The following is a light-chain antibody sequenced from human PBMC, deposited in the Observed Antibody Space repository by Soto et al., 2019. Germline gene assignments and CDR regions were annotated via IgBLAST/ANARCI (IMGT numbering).Light chain of an antibody. V-gene: IGKV1-12*01. Sequence: DIQRTQSPSSVSASVGDTVTINCRASEYIGTWLAWYQQKPGKAPNLLISAASSLQSGVPTRFSGSGSGTDFTLTISSLQPEDFATYFCQQGASFPLAFGGGTKVEIK. J-gene: IGKJ4*01. CDR3: QQGASFPLA. CDR1: EYIGTW. CDR2: AAS.